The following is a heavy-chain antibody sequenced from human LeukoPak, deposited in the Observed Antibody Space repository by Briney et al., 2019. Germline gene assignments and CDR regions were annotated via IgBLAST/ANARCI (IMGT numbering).Heavy chain of an antibody. Sequence: GGSLRLSCAASGFSFSSYSMNWVRQAPGKGLEWVSAISGIGGSTYSEDYVKGRLTISRDNSKTTLYLKMNTLRAEDTAVYYFAKSCYNRFDYWGEGALVTVSS. D-gene: IGHD5-24*01. CDR3: AKSCYNRFDY. J-gene: IGHJ4*02. CDR1: GFSFSSYS. CDR2: ISGIGGST. V-gene: IGHV3-23*01.